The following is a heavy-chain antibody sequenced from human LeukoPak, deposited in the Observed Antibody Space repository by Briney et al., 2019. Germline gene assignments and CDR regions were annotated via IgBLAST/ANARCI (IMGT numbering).Heavy chain of an antibody. Sequence: GGSLRLSCAVSGFTFSSYSMNWVRQAPGKGLEWVSYISSSSSTVIYADSVKGRFTISRDNSKNTLYLQMNSLKAEDTAVYYCAKRSSASCYSALDCWGQGTLVTVSS. D-gene: IGHD2-15*01. CDR3: AKRSSASCYSALDC. CDR1: GFTFSSYS. J-gene: IGHJ4*02. V-gene: IGHV3-48*01. CDR2: ISSSSSTV.